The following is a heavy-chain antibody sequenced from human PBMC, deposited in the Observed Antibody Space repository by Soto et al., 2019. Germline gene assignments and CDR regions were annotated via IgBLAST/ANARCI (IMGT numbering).Heavy chain of an antibody. CDR3: ARGGRIAAAGTFISGY. V-gene: IGHV3-74*01. CDR1: GFTFSSYW. D-gene: IGHD6-13*01. CDR2: INSDGSST. J-gene: IGHJ4*02. Sequence: SLRLSCAASGFTFSSYWMHWVRQAPGKGLVWVSRINSDGSSTSYADSVKGRFTISRDNAKNTLYLQMNILRAEDTAVYYCARGGRIAAAGTFISGYWGQGTLVTVSS.